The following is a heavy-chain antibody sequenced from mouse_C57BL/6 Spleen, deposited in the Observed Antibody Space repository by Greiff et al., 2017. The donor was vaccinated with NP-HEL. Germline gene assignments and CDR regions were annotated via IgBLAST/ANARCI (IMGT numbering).Heavy chain of an antibody. CDR1: GYSITSGYY. Sequence: VQLQQSGPGLVKPSQSLSLTCSVTGYSITSGYYWNWIRQFPGNKLEWMGYISYDGSNNYNPSLKNRISITRDTSKNQFFLKLNSVTTEDTATYYCARGDHYYGYFDYWGQGTTLTVSS. J-gene: IGHJ2*01. CDR3: ARGDHYYGYFDY. CDR2: ISYDGSN. D-gene: IGHD1-1*01. V-gene: IGHV3-6*01.